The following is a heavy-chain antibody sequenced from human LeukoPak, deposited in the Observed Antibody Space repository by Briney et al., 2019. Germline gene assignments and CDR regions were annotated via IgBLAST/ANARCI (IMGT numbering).Heavy chain of an antibody. J-gene: IGHJ6*02. D-gene: IGHD3-16*01. CDR3: ARGQGGLYYYYGMDV. V-gene: IGHV1-8*01. CDR1: GYTFTSYD. Sequence: ASVKVSCKASGYTFTSYDINWVRQATGQGLEWMGWVNPNSGNTGYARKFQGRVTMTRNTSISTAYMELSSLRSEDTAVYYCARGQGGLYYYYGMDVWGQGTTVTVSS. CDR2: VNPNSGNT.